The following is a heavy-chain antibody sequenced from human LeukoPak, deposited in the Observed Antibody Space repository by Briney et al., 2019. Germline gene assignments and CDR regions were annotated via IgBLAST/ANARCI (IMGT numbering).Heavy chain of an antibody. V-gene: IGHV3-23*01. D-gene: IGHD6-13*01. Sequence: GGSLRLSCAVSGFTFRNYAMSWVRQAPGTGPEWVSAISASDGGRYYSDSVKGRFTISRDNSNNMLYLQMNSLRAEDTAVYYCAKGRYTTSWYNFDYWGQGTLVTVSS. CDR3: AKGRYTTSWYNFDY. CDR1: GFTFRNYA. J-gene: IGHJ4*02. CDR2: ISASDGGR.